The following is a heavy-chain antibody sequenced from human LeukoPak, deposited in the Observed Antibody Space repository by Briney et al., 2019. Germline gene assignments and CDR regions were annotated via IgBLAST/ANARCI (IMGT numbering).Heavy chain of an antibody. Sequence: GGSLRLSCAASGFTFSSYAMHWVRQAPGKGLEWVAVISYDGSNKYYADSVKGRFTISRDNSKNTLYLQMNSLRAGDTAVYYCARGGGIAAATDAFDIWGQGTMVTVSS. CDR1: GFTFSSYA. J-gene: IGHJ3*02. V-gene: IGHV3-30-3*01. CDR2: ISYDGSNK. D-gene: IGHD6-13*01. CDR3: ARGGGIAAATDAFDI.